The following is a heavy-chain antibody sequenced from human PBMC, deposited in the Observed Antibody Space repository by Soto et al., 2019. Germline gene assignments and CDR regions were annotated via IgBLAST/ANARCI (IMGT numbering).Heavy chain of an antibody. V-gene: IGHV1-69*13. CDR2: IIPIFGTA. CDR1: GWTFSSYA. CDR3: AILPAGIAAAGYYYGMDV. Sequence: SVKVSCKASGWTFSSYAISWVRQAPGQGLEWMGGIIPIFGTANYAQKFQGRVTITADESTSTAYMELSSLRSEDTAVYYCAILPAGIAAAGYYYGMDVWGQGTMVSVSS. D-gene: IGHD6-13*01. J-gene: IGHJ6*01.